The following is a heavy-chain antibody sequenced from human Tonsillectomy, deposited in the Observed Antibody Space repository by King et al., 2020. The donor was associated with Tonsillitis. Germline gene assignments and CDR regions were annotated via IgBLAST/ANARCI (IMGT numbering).Heavy chain of an antibody. V-gene: IGHV3-33*08. CDR2: IWYDGSNK. J-gene: IGHJ4*02. D-gene: IGHD6-19*01. CDR1: GFTFSSYG. Sequence: VQLVESGGGVVQPGRSLRLTCAASGFTFSSYGMHWVRQAPGKGLEWVAVIWYDGSNKYYADSVKGRFTISRDNSKSTLYLQMNSLGVEDTAVYYCARGRLVFPPFDHWGQGTLVTVSS. CDR3: ARGRLVFPPFDH.